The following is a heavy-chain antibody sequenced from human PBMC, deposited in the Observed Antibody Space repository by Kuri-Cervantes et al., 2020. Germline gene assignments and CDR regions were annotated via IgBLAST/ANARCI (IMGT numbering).Heavy chain of an antibody. CDR3: ARDNLVLECRPFDP. V-gene: IGHV1-2*02. Sequence: ASVKVSCKASGYTFTSYGISWVRQAPGQGLEWMGWINPNSGGTNYAQTFQGRVIMTRDTSISTAYMELSRLRSDDTAVYYCARDNLVLECRPFDPLGQGTLVTVSS. CDR2: INPNSGGT. CDR1: GYTFTSYG. D-gene: IGHD1-20*01. J-gene: IGHJ5*02.